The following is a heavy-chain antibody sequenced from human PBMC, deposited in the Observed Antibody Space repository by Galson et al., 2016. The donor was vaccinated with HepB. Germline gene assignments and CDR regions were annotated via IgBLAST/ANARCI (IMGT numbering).Heavy chain of an antibody. J-gene: IGHJ5*02. CDR2: IGRGGDR. V-gene: IGHV3-13*01. CDR1: GFSFSTSG. CDR3: AHGIYDSSAISYIFDP. D-gene: IGHD3-22*01. Sequence: LRLSCAASGFSFSTSGMSWVRQTPGRGLEWVSAIGRGGDRYYSGSVKGRFTISRENAKNSLYLQMNSLSAGDTAVYYCAHGIYDSSAISYIFDPWGQGTLVTVSS.